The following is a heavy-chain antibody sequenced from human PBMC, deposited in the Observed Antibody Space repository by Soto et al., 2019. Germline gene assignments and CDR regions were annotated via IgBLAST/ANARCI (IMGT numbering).Heavy chain of an antibody. CDR3: AREERIIAARPDYYYYYGMDV. J-gene: IGHJ6*02. CDR2: ISYDGSNK. CDR1: GFTFSSYA. D-gene: IGHD6-6*01. V-gene: IGHV3-30-3*01. Sequence: QVQLVESGGGVVQPGRSLRLSCAASGFTFSSYAMHWVRQAPGKGLEWVAVISYDGSNKYYADSVKGRFTISRDNSKNTLYLQMNSLRAEDTAVYYCAREERIIAARPDYYYYYGMDVWGQGTTVTVSS.